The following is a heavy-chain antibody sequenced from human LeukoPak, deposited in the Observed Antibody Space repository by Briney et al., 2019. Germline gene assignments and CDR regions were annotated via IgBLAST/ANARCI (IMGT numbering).Heavy chain of an antibody. V-gene: IGHV1-2*02. CDR2: INPNSGGT. Sequence: ASVKVSCKASGYTFTGYYMHWVRQAPGQGLEWMGWINPNSGGTNYAQKFQGRVTMTRDTSISTAYVELSRLRSDDTAVYYCARPAYDFWSGYYGVWDYWGQGTLVTVSS. CDR3: ARPAYDFWSGYYGVWDY. D-gene: IGHD3-3*01. CDR1: GYTFTGYY. J-gene: IGHJ4*02.